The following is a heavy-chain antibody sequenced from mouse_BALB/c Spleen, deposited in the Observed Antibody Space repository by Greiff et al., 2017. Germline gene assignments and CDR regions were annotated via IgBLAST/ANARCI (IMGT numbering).Heavy chain of an antibody. CDR2: ISSGGSYT. V-gene: IGHV5-6-4*01. Sequence: EVKLVQSGGGLVKPGGSLKLSCAASGFTFSSYTMSWVRQTPEKRLEWVATISSGGSYTYYPDSVKGRFTITRDNAKNTLYLQISSLKSEDTAMYYCTIVGTTTSTEDYWGQGTTLTVSS. CDR1: GFTFSSYT. CDR3: TIVGTTTSTEDY. J-gene: IGHJ2*01. D-gene: IGHD1-2*01.